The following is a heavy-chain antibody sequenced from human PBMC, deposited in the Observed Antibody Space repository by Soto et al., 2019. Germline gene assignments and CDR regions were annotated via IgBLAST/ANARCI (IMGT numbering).Heavy chain of an antibody. CDR1: GYTYTADF. CDR3: ARAPYSSSSFYFDL. D-gene: IGHD6-6*01. J-gene: IGHJ4*02. CDR2: VHPSGGST. Sequence: ASVKVSCKASGYTYTADFMHWVRQAHGQGLEWMGIVHPSGGSTNYAQRFQDRVTMAWDTSTSTVYMELGSLRSDDTALYYCARAPYSSSSFYFDLWGQGTLVTVSS. V-gene: IGHV1-46*01.